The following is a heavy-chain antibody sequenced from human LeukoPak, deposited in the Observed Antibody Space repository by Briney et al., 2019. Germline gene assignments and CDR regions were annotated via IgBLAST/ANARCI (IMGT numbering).Heavy chain of an antibody. J-gene: IGHJ4*02. V-gene: IGHV1-46*02. CDR3: ARQGTYSSAIGMGY. Sequence: ASVKVSCKASGYTFNNHYMYWVRQIPGQGLEWMGVINPSGGSTSYAQKFQGRVTMTRDTSTRTVYMEVNSLRSEDTAVYYCARQGTYSSAIGMGYWGQGTLVTDSS. CDR1: GYTFNNHY. CDR2: INPSGGST. D-gene: IGHD6-19*01.